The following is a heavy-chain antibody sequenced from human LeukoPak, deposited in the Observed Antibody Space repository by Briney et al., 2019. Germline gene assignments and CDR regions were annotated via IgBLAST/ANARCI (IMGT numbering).Heavy chain of an antibody. CDR1: GYTFSKFV. Sequence: ASVKVSCKTSGYTFSKFVITWVRQAPGQGLESMGWISVHHGTTHYVERFHGRLTLTTDTSTRTAYMELRSLRSDDTAVYYCARDRRRYSYGHKTPYYYYGMDVWGQGTTVTVSS. J-gene: IGHJ6*02. CDR3: ARDRRRYSYGHKTPYYYYGMDV. D-gene: IGHD5-18*01. V-gene: IGHV1-18*01. CDR2: ISVHHGTT.